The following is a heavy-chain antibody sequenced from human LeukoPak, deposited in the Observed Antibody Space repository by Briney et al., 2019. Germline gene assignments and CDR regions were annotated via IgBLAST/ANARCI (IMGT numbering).Heavy chain of an antibody. CDR3: ARTIKNMIPPRVAFDI. D-gene: IGHD3-16*01. CDR2: ISSSGSTI. CDR1: GFTFSDYY. J-gene: IGHJ3*02. Sequence: GGSLRLSCAASGFTFSDYYMSWIRQAPGKGLEWVSYISSSGSTIYYADSVKGRFTISRDNAKNSLYLQMNSLRAEDTAVYYCARTIKNMIPPRVAFDIWGQGTMVTVSS. V-gene: IGHV3-11*01.